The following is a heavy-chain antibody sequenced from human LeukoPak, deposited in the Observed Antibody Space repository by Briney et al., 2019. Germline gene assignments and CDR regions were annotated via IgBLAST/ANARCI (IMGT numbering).Heavy chain of an antibody. CDR1: GYTFTGCY. V-gene: IGHV1-2*06. J-gene: IGHJ5*02. CDR3: AKVPPSITAAGNWLDP. D-gene: IGHD6-13*01. Sequence: ASVKVSCKASGYTFTGCYIHWVRQAPGQGLEWMGRINPNTGGTNYAQKFQGRVTMTRDTSITTAYMELSRLTSDDTAIYYCAKVPPSITAAGNWLDPWGQGALVTVSS. CDR2: INPNTGGT.